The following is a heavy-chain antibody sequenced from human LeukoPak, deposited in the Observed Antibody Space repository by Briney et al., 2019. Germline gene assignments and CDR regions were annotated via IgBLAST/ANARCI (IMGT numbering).Heavy chain of an antibody. J-gene: IGHJ4*02. Sequence: SQTLSLTCTVSGGSISSGDYYWRWIRQPPGRGLGWIGYIYYSGSTYYNPSLKSRVTISVDTSKNQFALKLSSVTAADTAVYYCAREITMVRGVFDYWGQGTLVTVSS. CDR2: IYYSGST. D-gene: IGHD3-10*01. CDR3: AREITMVRGVFDY. CDR1: GGSISSGDYY. V-gene: IGHV4-30-4*01.